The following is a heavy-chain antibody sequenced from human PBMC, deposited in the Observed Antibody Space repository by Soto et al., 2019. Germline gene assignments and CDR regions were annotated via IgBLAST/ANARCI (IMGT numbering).Heavy chain of an antibody. CDR3: ARSGAGSGWL. J-gene: IGHJ4*02. Sequence: QVQLQESGPGLGRPSETLSLTCTVSGGSVSSGHYYWSWSRQPPGKGLEWIGYISYTGSTNYKPSLKSRVTISVDTSKNQSSLKMNSVTAADTAVYYCARSGAGSGWLGGQGTLVTVSS. CDR2: ISYTGST. V-gene: IGHV4-61*01. D-gene: IGHD6-19*01. CDR1: GGSVSSGHYY.